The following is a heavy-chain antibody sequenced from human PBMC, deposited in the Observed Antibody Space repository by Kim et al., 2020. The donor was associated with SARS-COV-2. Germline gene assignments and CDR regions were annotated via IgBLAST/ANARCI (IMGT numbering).Heavy chain of an antibody. CDR2: IWYDGSNK. Sequence: GGSLRLSCAASGFTFSSYGMHWVRQAPGKGLEWVAVIWYDGSNKYYADSVKGRFTISRDNSKNTLYLQMNSLRAEDTAVYYCARGSAWGLRHHVYYYYYGMDVWGQGTTVTVSS. CDR1: GFTFSSYG. V-gene: IGHV3-33*01. D-gene: IGHD1-26*01. CDR3: ARGSAWGLRHHVYYYYYGMDV. J-gene: IGHJ6*02.